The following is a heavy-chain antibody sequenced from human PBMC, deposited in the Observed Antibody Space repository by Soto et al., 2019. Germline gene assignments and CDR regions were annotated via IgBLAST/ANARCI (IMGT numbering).Heavy chain of an antibody. D-gene: IGHD2-8*01. J-gene: IGHJ4*02. CDR1: GGIFSSYD. Sequence: GXSVKLACQASGGIFSSYDNSWVRQAPGQGLEWMGGIIPIFGTANYAQKFQGRVTITADESTSTAYMELSSLRSEDTAVYYCAGRGFKMVFDYSGQGYLVTVSS. CDR3: AGRGFKMVFDY. CDR2: IIPIFGTA. V-gene: IGHV1-69*13.